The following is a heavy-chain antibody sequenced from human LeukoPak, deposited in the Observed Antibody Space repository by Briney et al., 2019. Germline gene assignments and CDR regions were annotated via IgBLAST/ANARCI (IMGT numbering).Heavy chain of an antibody. Sequence: ASVKVSCKVSGYTLTELSMHWVRQAPGKGLEWMGGFDPEDGETIYAQKFQGRVTMNEDTSTDTAYMELSSLRSEGTAVYYCATVSLYSSWYSYWFDPWGQGTLVTVSS. CDR1: GYTLTELS. V-gene: IGHV1-24*01. J-gene: IGHJ5*02. D-gene: IGHD6-13*01. CDR3: ATVSLYSSWYSYWFDP. CDR2: FDPEDGET.